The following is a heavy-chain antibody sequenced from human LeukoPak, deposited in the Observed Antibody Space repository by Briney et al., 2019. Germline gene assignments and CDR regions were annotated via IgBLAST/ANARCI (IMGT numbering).Heavy chain of an antibody. J-gene: IGHJ5*02. Sequence: GGSLRLSCAASGFTVSSYWMSWVRQAPGKGLEWVANIKQDGSEKYYVDSVKGRFTISRDNAKNSLNLQMNSLRAEHTAVYYCARDPGWQQLASGVGPWGQGTLVTVSS. CDR1: GFTVSSYW. D-gene: IGHD6-13*01. CDR3: ARDPGWQQLASGVGP. CDR2: IKQDGSEK. V-gene: IGHV3-7*01.